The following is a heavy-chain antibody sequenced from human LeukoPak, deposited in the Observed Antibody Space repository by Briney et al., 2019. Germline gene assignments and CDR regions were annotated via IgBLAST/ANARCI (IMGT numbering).Heavy chain of an antibody. Sequence: SETLSLTCTVSGGSISSSSYYWGWIRQPPGKGLEWIESIYYSGSTYYNPSLKSRVTISVDTSKNQFSLKLSSVTAADTAVYYCARPGIAAAEGDNDAFDIWGQGTMVTVSS. V-gene: IGHV4-39*07. J-gene: IGHJ3*02. D-gene: IGHD6-13*01. CDR3: ARPGIAAAEGDNDAFDI. CDR2: IYYSGST. CDR1: GGSISSSSYY.